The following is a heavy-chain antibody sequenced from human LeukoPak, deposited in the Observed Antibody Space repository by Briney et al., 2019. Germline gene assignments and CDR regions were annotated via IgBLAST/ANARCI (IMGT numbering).Heavy chain of an antibody. J-gene: IGHJ5*02. CDR1: GYSISSGYY. V-gene: IGHV4-38-2*01. D-gene: IGHD2-8*01. Sequence: SETLSLTCAVSGYSISSGYYWGWIRQPPGKGLDWIGNIYHGGTTYYNPSLKSRVTISVDTSKNQFSLKLSSVTAADTAVYYCARHGGRGYCTNGVCNWFDPWGQGTLVTVSS. CDR3: ARHGGRGYCTNGVCNWFDP. CDR2: IYHGGTT.